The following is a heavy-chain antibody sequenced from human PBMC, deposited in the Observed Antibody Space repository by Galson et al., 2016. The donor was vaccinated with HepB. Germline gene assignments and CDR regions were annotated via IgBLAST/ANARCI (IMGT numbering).Heavy chain of an antibody. Sequence: SLRLSCAASGFTSSISSMNWVRQAPGKGLEWVSSISTRSSYIYYADSVKGRFTISRDNAKNSLYLQMNSLRAEDTAVYYCARALPRAGAFDIWGQGTMVTVSS. CDR1: GFTSSISS. V-gene: IGHV3-21*01. CDR3: ARALPRAGAFDI. J-gene: IGHJ3*02. CDR2: ISTRSSYI.